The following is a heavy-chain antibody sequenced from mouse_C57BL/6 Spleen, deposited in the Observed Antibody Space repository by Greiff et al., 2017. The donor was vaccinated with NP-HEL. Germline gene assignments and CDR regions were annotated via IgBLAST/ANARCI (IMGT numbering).Heavy chain of an antibody. CDR1: GFSFNTYA. V-gene: IGHV10-1*01. CDR2: IRSKSNNYAT. J-gene: IGHJ3*01. CDR3: VRQGYYGSSYDWFAY. D-gene: IGHD1-1*01. Sequence: EVKLVESGGGLVQPKGSLKLSCAASGFSFNTYAMNWVRQAPGKGLEWVARIRSKSNNYATYYADSVKDRFTISRDDSESMLYLQMNNLKTEDTAMYYCVRQGYYGSSYDWFAYWGQGTLVTVSA.